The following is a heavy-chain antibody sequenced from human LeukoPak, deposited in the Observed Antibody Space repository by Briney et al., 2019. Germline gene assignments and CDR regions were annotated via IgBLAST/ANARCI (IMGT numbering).Heavy chain of an antibody. V-gene: IGHV4-4*07. CDR1: GGSISSYY. Sequence: RASETLSLTCTVSGGSISSYYWSWIRQPAGKGLEWIGRIYTSGSTNYNPSLKSRVTMSVDTSKNQFSLKLSSVTAADTAVYYCARDRGPSSTSLNYYFDYWGQGTLVTVSS. J-gene: IGHJ4*02. CDR3: ARDRGPSSTSLNYYFDY. CDR2: IYTSGST. D-gene: IGHD2-2*01.